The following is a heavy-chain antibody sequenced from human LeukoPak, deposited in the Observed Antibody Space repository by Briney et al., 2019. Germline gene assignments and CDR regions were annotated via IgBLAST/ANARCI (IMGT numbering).Heavy chain of an antibody. D-gene: IGHD1-26*01. J-gene: IGHJ6*03. CDR1: GFTFGSYG. CDR2: ISGSGGST. CDR3: AKDMWELLYYYYMDV. Sequence: GGSLRLSCAASGFTFGSYGMSWVRQAPGKGLEWVSAISGSGGSTYYADSVKGRFTISRDNSKNTLYLQMNSLRAEDTAVYYCAKDMWELLYYYYMDVWGKGTTVTISS. V-gene: IGHV3-23*01.